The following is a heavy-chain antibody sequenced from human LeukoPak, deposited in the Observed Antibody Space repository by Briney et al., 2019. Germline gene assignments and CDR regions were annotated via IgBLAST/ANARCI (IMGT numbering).Heavy chain of an antibody. Sequence: SETLSLTCTVSGGSISSGDYYWSWIRQPPGKGLEWIGYIYYSGSTYYNPSLKSRVTISVDTSKNQFSLKLSSVTAADTAVYYCARYYCSGTCYHFDYWGQGTLVTVSS. V-gene: IGHV4-30-4*01. J-gene: IGHJ4*02. CDR1: GGSISSGDYY. CDR2: IYYSGST. D-gene: IGHD2-2*01. CDR3: ARYYCSGTCYHFDY.